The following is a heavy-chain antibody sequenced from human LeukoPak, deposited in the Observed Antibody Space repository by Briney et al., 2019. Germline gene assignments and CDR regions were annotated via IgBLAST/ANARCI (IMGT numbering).Heavy chain of an antibody. CDR1: GYSFTSYW. CDR2: IYPGDSDT. Sequence: GESLKISCKGSGYSFTSYWIGWVRQMPGKGLEWMGIIYPGDSDTRYSPSFQGQVTISADKSISTAYLQWSSLKASDTAMYYCARQGEMATIRSPFDYWGQGTLVTVSS. V-gene: IGHV5-51*01. D-gene: IGHD5-24*01. J-gene: IGHJ4*02. CDR3: ARQGEMATIRSPFDY.